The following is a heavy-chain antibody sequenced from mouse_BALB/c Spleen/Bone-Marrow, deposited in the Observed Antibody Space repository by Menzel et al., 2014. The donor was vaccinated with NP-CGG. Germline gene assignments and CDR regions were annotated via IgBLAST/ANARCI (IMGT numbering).Heavy chain of an antibody. V-gene: IGHV1-7*01. CDR3: TRRAYGGSYVFAY. CDR2: INPSTGYT. Sequence: VKLMESGAELAKPGASVKMSCKASGYTFTNYWMHWVKQRPGQGLEWIGYINPSTGYTEYNQKFKDKATLTADKSSXTAYMQLISLTSEDSSVFYCTRRAYGGSYVFAYWGQGTLVTVSA. D-gene: IGHD1-1*01. J-gene: IGHJ3*01. CDR1: GYTFTNYW.